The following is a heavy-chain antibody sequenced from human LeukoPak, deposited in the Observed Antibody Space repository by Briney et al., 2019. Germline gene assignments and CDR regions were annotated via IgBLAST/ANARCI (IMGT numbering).Heavy chain of an antibody. J-gene: IGHJ1*01. CDR1: GFTFSNYG. CDR3: ASAKRRDGYWAFPQH. CDR2: IWCDESYK. V-gene: IGHV3-33*01. D-gene: IGHD5-24*01. Sequence: GGSLRLSCAASGFTFSNYGMHWVRQAPGKGLEWVAVIWCDESYKYYADSVKGRFTISRDNSNNTLYLQMTSLRVEDTAGYYRASAKRRDGYWAFPQHGGQGPLVT.